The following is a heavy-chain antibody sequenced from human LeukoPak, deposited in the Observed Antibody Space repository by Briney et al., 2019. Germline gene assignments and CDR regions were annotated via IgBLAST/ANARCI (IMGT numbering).Heavy chain of an antibody. CDR2: ISSSSSTI. V-gene: IGHV3-48*04. J-gene: IGHJ1*01. Sequence: GGSLRLSCAASGFTFSSYSMTWVRQAPGKGLEWVSYISSSSSTIYYADSVKGRFTISRDNAKNSLYLQMNSLRAEDTAVYYCARDILTGSQSRFQHWGQGTLVTVSS. D-gene: IGHD3-9*01. CDR1: GFTFSSYS. CDR3: ARDILTGSQSRFQH.